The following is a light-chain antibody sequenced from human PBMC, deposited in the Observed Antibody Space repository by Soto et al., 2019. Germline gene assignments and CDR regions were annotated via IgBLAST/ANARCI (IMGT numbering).Light chain of an antibody. CDR2: EAS. J-gene: IGKJ1*01. V-gene: IGKV1-5*03. CDR3: QHYNSYSEA. CDR1: QTISSW. Sequence: DIQMTQSPSALSGSVGDRVTITCRASQTISSWLAWYQQKPGKAPKLLIYEASSLESGVPSRFGGSGSGTEFTLTISSLQPDDFATYYCQHYNSYSEAFGQGTKVDIK.